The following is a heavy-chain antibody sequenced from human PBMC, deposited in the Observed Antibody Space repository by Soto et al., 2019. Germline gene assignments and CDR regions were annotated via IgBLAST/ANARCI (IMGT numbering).Heavy chain of an antibody. Sequence: PSETLSLTCTVSGGSISSYYWSWIRQPPGKGLEWIGYIYYSGSTNYNPSLKSRVTISVDTSKNQFSLKLSSVTAADTAVYYCARAPDDPANFDYWGQGTLVTVSS. CDR3: ARAPDDPANFDY. D-gene: IGHD1-1*01. J-gene: IGHJ4*02. CDR2: IYYSGST. V-gene: IGHV4-59*01. CDR1: GGSISSYY.